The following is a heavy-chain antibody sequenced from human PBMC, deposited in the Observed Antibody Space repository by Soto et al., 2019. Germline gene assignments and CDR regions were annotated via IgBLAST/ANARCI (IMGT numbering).Heavy chain of an antibody. CDR1: GFNFITYS. Sequence: EVQLVESGGGPVRPGGSLKLSCAASGFNFITYSLSWVRQAPGKGLEWVASISSSAVYIDYADSVKGRFTISRDNANKCLYLQMISLRAGDTATYYCVRDGLNYYDTERVYFDHWGQGTLVTVSS. CDR3: VRDGLNYYDTERVYFDH. J-gene: IGHJ4*02. V-gene: IGHV3-21*01. D-gene: IGHD3-22*01. CDR2: ISSSAVYI.